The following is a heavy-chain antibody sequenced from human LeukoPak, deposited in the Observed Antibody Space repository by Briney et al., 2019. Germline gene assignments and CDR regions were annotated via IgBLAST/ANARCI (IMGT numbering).Heavy chain of an antibody. Sequence: ETLCLSCAASGCTFSSYAMSWIRQAPGKGLEWISDISGSGGTTYYADSEKGRFTISRDNSNNSLYLQMTSLRAEDTAVYYCAKDVVVISLYYFDYWGQGALVTVSS. CDR2: ISGSGGTT. CDR3: AKDVVVISLYYFDY. CDR1: GCTFSSYA. J-gene: IGHJ4*02. V-gene: IGHV3-23*01. D-gene: IGHD3-22*01.